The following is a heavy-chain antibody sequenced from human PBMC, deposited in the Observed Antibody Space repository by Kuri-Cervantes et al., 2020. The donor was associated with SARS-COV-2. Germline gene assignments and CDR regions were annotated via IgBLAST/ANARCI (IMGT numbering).Heavy chain of an antibody. D-gene: IGHD3-3*01. J-gene: IGHJ6*03. Sequence: GGSLRLSCAASGFTFSSYGMHWVRQAPGRGLEWVAVISYDGSNKYYADSVKGRFTISRDNSKNTLYLQMNSLRAEDTAVYYCARDRSTITIFGVVVYYYYMDVWGKGTTVTVSS. CDR2: ISYDGSNK. CDR3: ARDRSTITIFGVVVYYYYMDV. CDR1: GFTFSSYG. V-gene: IGHV3-30*03.